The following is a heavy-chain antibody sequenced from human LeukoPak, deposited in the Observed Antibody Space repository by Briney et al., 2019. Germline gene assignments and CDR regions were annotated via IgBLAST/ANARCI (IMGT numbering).Heavy chain of an antibody. CDR2: IYYSGST. J-gene: IGHJ5*02. D-gene: IGHD3-9*01. CDR1: GGSISSSSYY. V-gene: IGHV4-39*01. CDR3: ARHPPNYDILTGYYLNWFDP. Sequence: SETLSLTCTVSGGSISSSSYYWGWIRRPPGKGLEWIGSIYYSGSTYYNPSLKSRVTISVDTSKNQFSLKLSSVTAADTAVYYCARHPPNYDILTGYYLNWFDPWGQGTLVTVSS.